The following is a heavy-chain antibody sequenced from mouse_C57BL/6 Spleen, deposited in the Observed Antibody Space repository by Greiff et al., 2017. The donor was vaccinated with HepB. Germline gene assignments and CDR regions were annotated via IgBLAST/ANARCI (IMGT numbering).Heavy chain of an antibody. CDR3: TTGLGLRREWYFDV. CDR2: IDPENGDT. D-gene: IGHD2-4*01. CDR1: GFNIKDDY. J-gene: IGHJ1*03. Sequence: EVQLQQSGAELVRPGASVKLSCTASGFNIKDDYMHWVKQRPEQGLEWIGWIDPENGDTEYASKFQGKATITADTSSNTAYLQLSSLTSEDTAVYYCTTGLGLRREWYFDVWGTGTTVTVSS. V-gene: IGHV14-4*01.